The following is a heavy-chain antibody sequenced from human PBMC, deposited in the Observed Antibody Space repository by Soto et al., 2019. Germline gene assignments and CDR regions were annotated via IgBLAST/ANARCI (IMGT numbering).Heavy chain of an antibody. D-gene: IGHD4-17*01. J-gene: IGHJ4*02. V-gene: IGHV3-20*04. CDR3: ARDSRQITFYGDYFDY. CDR2: INWNGGST. CDR1: GFTFDDYG. Sequence: EVQLVESGGGVVRHGGFLRLYCAASGFTFDDYGMSWVRQAPGKGLEWVSGINWNGGSTGYADSVKGRFTISRDNAKNSLYLQMNSLRAEDTALYYCARDSRQITFYGDYFDYWCQGTLVTVSS.